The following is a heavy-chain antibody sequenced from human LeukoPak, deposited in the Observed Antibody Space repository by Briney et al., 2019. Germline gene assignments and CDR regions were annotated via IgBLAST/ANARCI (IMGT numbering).Heavy chain of an antibody. CDR3: ASGSRCSGGSCYAYYYYYMDV. CDR1: GGSISSHY. V-gene: IGHV4-59*11. Sequence: SETLSLTCTVSGGSISSHYWSWIRQPPGKGLEWIGYIYYSGSTNYNPSLKSRVTISVDTSKNQFSLKLSSVTAADTAVYYCASGSRCSGGSCYAYYYYYMDVWGKGTTVTVSS. J-gene: IGHJ6*03. D-gene: IGHD2-15*01. CDR2: IYYSGST.